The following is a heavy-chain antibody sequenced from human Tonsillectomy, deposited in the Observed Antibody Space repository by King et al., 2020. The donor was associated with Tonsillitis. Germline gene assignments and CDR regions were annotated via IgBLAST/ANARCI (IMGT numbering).Heavy chain of an antibody. D-gene: IGHD1-26*01. Sequence: QLVQSGGGLVQPGGSLKLSCAASGFTFSGSAMHWVRQASGKGLEWVGRIRSKANSYATANAASVKGRCTISRDDSKNTAYLQMNSLKTEDTAVYYCTRTTTYSGSYSSWGQGTLVTVSS. V-gene: IGHV3-73*01. CDR3: TRTTTYSGSYSS. CDR1: GFTFSGSA. CDR2: IRSKANSYAT. J-gene: IGHJ5*02.